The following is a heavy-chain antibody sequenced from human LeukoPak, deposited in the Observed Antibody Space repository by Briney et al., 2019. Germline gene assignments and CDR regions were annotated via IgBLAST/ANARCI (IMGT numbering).Heavy chain of an antibody. CDR1: GFTFSDYY. CDR2: ISSSGSTI. D-gene: IGHD6-19*01. V-gene: IGHV3-11*01. Sequence: AGGSLRLSCAASGFTFSDYYMSWIRQAPGRGLEWVSYISSSGSTIYYADSVKGRFTISRDNAKNSLYLQMNSLRAEDTAVYYCARGYSSGWLVWFDPWGQGTLVTVSS. J-gene: IGHJ5*02. CDR3: ARGYSSGWLVWFDP.